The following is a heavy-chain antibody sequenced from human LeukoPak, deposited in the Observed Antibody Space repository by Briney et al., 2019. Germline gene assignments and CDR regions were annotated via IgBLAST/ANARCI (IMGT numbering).Heavy chain of an antibody. J-gene: IGHJ6*03. D-gene: IGHD1-14*01. Sequence: GGSLRLSCAASGFSFGARSMHWVRQAPGKGLEWVAVINWDGSSTSSADTVKGRFAISRDNSKDSLYLEMNNLKSEDTAVYYCVKDVGRLWQYLDDWGNGTTVIVSS. CDR3: VKDVGRLWQYLDD. V-gene: IGHV3-43*01. CDR1: GFSFGARS. CDR2: INWDGSST.